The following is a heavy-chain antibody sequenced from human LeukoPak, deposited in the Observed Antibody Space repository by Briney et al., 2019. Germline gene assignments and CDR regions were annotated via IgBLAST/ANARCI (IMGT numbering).Heavy chain of an antibody. D-gene: IGHD3-22*01. J-gene: IGHJ6*03. V-gene: IGHV4-34*01. CDR1: GGSFSGYY. CDR2: MNPSGST. CDR3: ARGRQDVTMIVVVMTAVSYYLDV. Sequence: SETLSLTCAVYGGSFSGYYWTWIRQTPEKGLGWIGEMNPSGSTNYTPSLKSRVTISVDTSKNQFSLELSSVTAADTAVYYCARGRQDVTMIVVVMTAVSYYLDVWGKGTTVTVS.